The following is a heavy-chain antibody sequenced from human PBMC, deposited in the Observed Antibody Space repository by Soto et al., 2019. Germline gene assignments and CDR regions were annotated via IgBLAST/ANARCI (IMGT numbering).Heavy chain of an antibody. CDR1: GFAFSSYG. D-gene: IGHD5-18*01. V-gene: IGHV3-30*03. CDR3: VSDRGYGHASVPYS. J-gene: IGHJ4*02. CDR2: ISYDGSLQ. Sequence: QAPLVESGGGVVQPGRSLRLSCAASGFAFSSYGMHWVRRAPGTGLEWVAVISYDGSLQHYADSVKGRFTISRDNSKNMVLLQMSSLRAEDTAVYYCVSDRGYGHASVPYSWGQGTLVSVSS.